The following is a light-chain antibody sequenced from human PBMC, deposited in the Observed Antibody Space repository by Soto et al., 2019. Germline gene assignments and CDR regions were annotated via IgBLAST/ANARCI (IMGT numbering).Light chain of an antibody. J-gene: IGLJ2*01. CDR2: LNRDGSH. Sequence: QLVLTQSPSASASLGASVKLTCTLSSGHSNYAIAWHQQQPEKGPRYLMNLNRDGSHSKGDGIPNRFSGCSSGAERYLTISSLQSEDEADYYCQTWGTGIVILGGGTKLTVL. V-gene: IGLV4-69*01. CDR1: SGHSNYA. CDR3: QTWGTGIVI.